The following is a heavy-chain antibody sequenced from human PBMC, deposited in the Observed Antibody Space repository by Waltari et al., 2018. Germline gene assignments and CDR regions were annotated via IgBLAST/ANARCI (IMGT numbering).Heavy chain of an antibody. Sequence: QVQLVQSGAEVKKPGASVKVSCKASGYTFTSYGISWVRQAPGKGLEWMGWVSAYDGNTNYAQTRQGRVTMTTDTSTSTAYMEVRSLRSDDTAVYYCARDRAAASRGVFDYWGQGTLVTVSS. J-gene: IGHJ4*02. CDR2: VSAYDGNT. D-gene: IGHD3-10*01. CDR3: ARDRAAASRGVFDY. CDR1: GYTFTSYG. V-gene: IGHV1-18*01.